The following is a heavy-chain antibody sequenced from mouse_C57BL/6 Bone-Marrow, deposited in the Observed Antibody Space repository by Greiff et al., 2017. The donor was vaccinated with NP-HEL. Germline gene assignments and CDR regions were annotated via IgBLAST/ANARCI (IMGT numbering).Heavy chain of an antibody. V-gene: IGHV7-3*01. D-gene: IGHD2-3*01. Sequence: EVNVVESGGGLVQPGGSLSLSCAASGFTFTDYYMSWVRQPPGKALEWLGFIRNKANGYTTEYSASVKGRFTISRDNSQSILYLQMNALRAEDSATYYCARYGWGGYYFDYWGQGTTLTVSS. CDR3: ARYGWGGYYFDY. CDR1: GFTFTDYY. CDR2: IRNKANGYTT. J-gene: IGHJ2*01.